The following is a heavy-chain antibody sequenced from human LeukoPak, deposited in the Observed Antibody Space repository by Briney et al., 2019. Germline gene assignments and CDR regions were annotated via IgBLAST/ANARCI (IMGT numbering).Heavy chain of an antibody. Sequence: ASVKVSCKASGYTFTSYYMHWVRQAPGQGLEWMGIINPSGGSTSYAQKFQGRVTMTRDMSTSTAYMELSSLRSEDTAVYYCARMPYYDSGSSNWFDPWGQGTLVTVSS. J-gene: IGHJ5*02. V-gene: IGHV1-46*01. D-gene: IGHD3-10*01. CDR3: ARMPYYDSGSSNWFDP. CDR2: INPSGGST. CDR1: GYTFTSYY.